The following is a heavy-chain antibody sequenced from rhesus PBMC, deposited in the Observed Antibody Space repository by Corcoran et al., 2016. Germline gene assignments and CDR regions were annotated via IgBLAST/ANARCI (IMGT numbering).Heavy chain of an antibody. J-gene: IGHJ5-1*01. CDR3: ARDESNRFDV. Sequence: QGQLQESGPGLVKPSETLPLTCAVSGASISSHYWSWIRQPPGKGLECIGYISGGSGSTKYHPSLKGRVTISRDTSKNQISLKLTSVTAADTAVYYCARDESNRFDVWGAGVLVTVSS. CDR1: GASISSHY. V-gene: IGHV4S6*01. CDR2: ISGGSGST.